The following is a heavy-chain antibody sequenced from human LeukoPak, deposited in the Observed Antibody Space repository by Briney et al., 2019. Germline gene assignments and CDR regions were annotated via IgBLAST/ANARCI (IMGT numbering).Heavy chain of an antibody. CDR3: ARDYCSSTSCLGGYWFDP. Sequence: GESLKISCKASGYTFTGYYMHWVRQAPGQGLEWMGWINPNSGGTNYAQKFQGRVTMTRDTSISTAYMELSRLRSDDTAVYYCARDYCSSTSCLGGYWFDPWGQGTLVTVSS. CDR1: GYTFTGYY. D-gene: IGHD2-2*01. CDR2: INPNSGGT. J-gene: IGHJ5*02. V-gene: IGHV1-2*02.